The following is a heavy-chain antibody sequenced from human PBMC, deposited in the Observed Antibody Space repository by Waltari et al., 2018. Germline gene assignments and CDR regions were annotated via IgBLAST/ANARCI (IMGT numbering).Heavy chain of an antibody. CDR2: ISWNSGNI. Sequence: EVQLVESGGGLVQPGRSLRLSCAASGFTFAYYAMRWVRQAPGKGLEWVSGISWNSGNIGYADSVKGRFTISRDNAKNSLYLQMNSLRTGDTALYYCAKGHSGSYGLDSWGQGTLVTVSP. J-gene: IGHJ4*02. CDR1: GFTFAYYA. V-gene: IGHV3-9*01. D-gene: IGHD1-26*01. CDR3: AKGHSGSYGLDS.